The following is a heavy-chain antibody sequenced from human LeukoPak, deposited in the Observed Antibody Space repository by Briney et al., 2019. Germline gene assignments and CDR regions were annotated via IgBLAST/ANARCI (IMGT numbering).Heavy chain of an antibody. J-gene: IGHJ4*02. CDR2: INSDVTLT. CDR1: EFTFSSYW. Sequence: GGSLRLSCAASEFTFSSYWMHWVRQAPGKGLVWVSRINSDVTLTTYADSVKGRFTISRDNAKNTLYLQMNSLRAEGTAVYYCARGGKTSNYFDYWGQGNLVTVSS. CDR3: ARGGKTSNYFDY. V-gene: IGHV3-74*01.